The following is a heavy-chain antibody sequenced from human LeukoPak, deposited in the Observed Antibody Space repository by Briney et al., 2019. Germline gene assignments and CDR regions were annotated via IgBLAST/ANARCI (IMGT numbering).Heavy chain of an antibody. J-gene: IGHJ4*02. CDR3: ARHEEEDGCNAKTVDY. CDR1: SDSISSSSNY. D-gene: IGHD5-24*01. Sequence: SETLSLTCTVSSDSISSSSNYWAWVRQSPGKGLEWIGAIYYSGHTYYNPSLKSRITMSVDTSKNQFSLKVSYVTAADTAVYYCARHEEEDGCNAKTVDYWGQGTLVTVYS. V-gene: IGHV4-39*01. CDR2: IYYSGHT.